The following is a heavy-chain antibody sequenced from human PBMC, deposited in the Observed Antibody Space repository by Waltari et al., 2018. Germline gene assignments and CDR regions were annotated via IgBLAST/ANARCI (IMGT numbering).Heavy chain of an antibody. CDR1: GVTITRDRHY. J-gene: IGHJ3*01. CDR3: ATYIGASLGTAAFDV. Sequence: QLQLQESGPGLVQPSEPLSLTCSVSGVTITRDRHYWGWIRQPPGQGLEWIATLSYSGATYSSPSLKSRVTISRDTSKNQVSLQLGSVTAADTAVYYCATYIGASLGTAAFDVWGQGTMVTVSS. V-gene: IGHV4-39*01. D-gene: IGHD5-12*01. CDR2: LSYSGAT.